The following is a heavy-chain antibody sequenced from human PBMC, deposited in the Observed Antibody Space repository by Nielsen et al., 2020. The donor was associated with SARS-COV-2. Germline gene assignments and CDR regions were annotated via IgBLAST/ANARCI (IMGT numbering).Heavy chain of an antibody. CDR2: INAGNGNT. V-gene: IGHV1-3*01. CDR3: ARQATDYDILTGYYYNWFDP. D-gene: IGHD3-9*01. Sequence: WVRQVPGQRLEWMGWINAGNGNTKYSQKFQGRVTITRDTSASTAYMELSSLRSEDTAVYYCARQATDYDILTGYYYNWFDPWGQGTLVTVSS. J-gene: IGHJ5*02.